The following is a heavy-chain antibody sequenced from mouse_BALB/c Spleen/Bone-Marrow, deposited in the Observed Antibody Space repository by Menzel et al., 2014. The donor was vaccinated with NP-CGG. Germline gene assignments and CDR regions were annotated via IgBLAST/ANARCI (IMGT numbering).Heavy chain of an antibody. J-gene: IGHJ2*01. CDR2: IYPGNGDS. CDR3: AREGRSHFDS. V-gene: IGHV1-12*01. Sequence: LQQSATELVKPGASVKMSCKTSGYTFNSYNMNWVKQTPGQGLEWIGSIYPGNGDSSYNQKFKGKAKLSTDKPSSTAYMQDSSLTSEDSAVYYCAREGRSHFDSWGQGTTLTVSS. CDR1: GYTFNSYN.